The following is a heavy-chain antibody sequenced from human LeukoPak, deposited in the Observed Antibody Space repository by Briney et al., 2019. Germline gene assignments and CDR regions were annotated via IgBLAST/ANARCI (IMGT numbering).Heavy chain of an antibody. D-gene: IGHD2/OR15-2a*01. CDR3: ATYRQVLLPFES. CDR1: GFTFSSYG. V-gene: IGHV3-30*02. J-gene: IGHJ4*02. Sequence: GGSLRLSCAASGFTFSSYGIHWIRQAPGKGLEWVAFIRYDGSNKYYADSVKGRFTISRDNSKSTLSLQMNSLRAEDTAIYYCATYRQVLLPFESWGQGTLVTVSS. CDR2: IRYDGSNK.